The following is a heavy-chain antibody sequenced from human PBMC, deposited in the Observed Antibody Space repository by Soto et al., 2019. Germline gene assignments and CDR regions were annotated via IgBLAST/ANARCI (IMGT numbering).Heavy chain of an antibody. J-gene: IGHJ5*02. CDR2: IYYSGST. CDR3: ARQVVAYCSGGRCYSPNRHWFDP. D-gene: IGHD2-15*01. CDR1: GGSISSSIYY. Sequence: PSETLSLTCTVSGGSISSSIYYWGWIRQPPGKGLEWIGSIYYSGSTYYNPSLKSRVTISVDTSKNQFSLKLSSVTAADTAVYYCARQVVAYCSGGRCYSPNRHWFDPWGQGTLVTVSS. V-gene: IGHV4-39*01.